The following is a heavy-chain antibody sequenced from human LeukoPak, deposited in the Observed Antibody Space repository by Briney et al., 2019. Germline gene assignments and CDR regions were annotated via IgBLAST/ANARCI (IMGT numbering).Heavy chain of an antibody. J-gene: IGHJ4*02. V-gene: IGHV1-2*02. Sequence: ASVKVSCKASGYTVTGYSIHWVRQAPGQGLEWMGWINPTHGGTNFAQKFQGRVTMTRDTSITTAYMELSRLTSDDTAMYYCAIVTTADGYWGQGTPLTVSS. CDR3: AIVTTADGY. D-gene: IGHD4-17*01. CDR2: INPTHGGT. CDR1: GYTVTGYS.